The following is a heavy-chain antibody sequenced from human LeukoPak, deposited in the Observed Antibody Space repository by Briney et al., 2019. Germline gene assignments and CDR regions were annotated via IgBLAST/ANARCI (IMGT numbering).Heavy chain of an antibody. D-gene: IGHD3-3*02. CDR3: ARVTRHQHLPDQRDSHFDY. V-gene: IGHV1-24*01. CDR1: GYTLTELS. CDR2: FDPEDGET. J-gene: IGHJ4*02. Sequence: ASVKVSCKVSGYTLTELSMHWVRQAPGKGLEWMGGFDPEDGETIYAQKFQGRVTITADESTSTAYMELSSLRSGDTAVYYCARVTRHQHLPDQRDSHFDYWGQGTLVTVSS.